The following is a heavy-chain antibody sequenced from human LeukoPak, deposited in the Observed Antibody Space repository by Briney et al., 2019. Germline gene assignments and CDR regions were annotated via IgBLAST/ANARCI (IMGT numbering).Heavy chain of an antibody. J-gene: IGHJ6*02. Sequence: GGSLRLSCGASGFTFNKYAMHWVRQAPGKGLEWVASINHNGNVNYYVDSVKGRFTISRDNAKNSLYLQMSNLRAEDTAVYFCARGGGLDVWGQGATVTVSS. CDR1: GFTFNKYA. V-gene: IGHV3-7*03. CDR3: ARGGGLDV. CDR2: INHNGNVN. D-gene: IGHD3-16*01.